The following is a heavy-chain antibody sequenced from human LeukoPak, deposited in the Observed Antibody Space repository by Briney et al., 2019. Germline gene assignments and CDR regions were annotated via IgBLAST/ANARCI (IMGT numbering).Heavy chain of an antibody. D-gene: IGHD6-13*01. CDR3: AKDGERVAAGIWYFDY. Sequence: PGGSLRLSCAASGFTFSSYWMSWVRQAPGKGLEWVANIKQDGSEKYYVDSVKGRFTISRDNAKNSLYLQMNSLRAEDTALYYCAKDGERVAAGIWYFDYWGQGTLVTVSS. CDR2: IKQDGSEK. V-gene: IGHV3-7*03. J-gene: IGHJ4*02. CDR1: GFTFSSYW.